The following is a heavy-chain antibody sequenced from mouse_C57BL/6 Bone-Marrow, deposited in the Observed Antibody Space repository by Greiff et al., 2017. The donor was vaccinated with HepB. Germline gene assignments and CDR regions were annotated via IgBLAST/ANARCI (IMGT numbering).Heavy chain of an antibody. J-gene: IGHJ3*01. V-gene: IGHV5-9-1*02. CDR3: TRDRGYYYGSSWFAY. CDR1: GFTFSSYA. Sequence: DVQLVESGEGLVKPGGSLKLSCAASGFTFSSYAMSWVRQTPEKRLEWVAYISSGGDYIYYADTVKGRFTISRDNARNTLYLQMSSLKSEDTAMYYCTRDRGYYYGSSWFAYWGQGTLVTVSA. CDR2: ISSGGDYI. D-gene: IGHD1-1*01.